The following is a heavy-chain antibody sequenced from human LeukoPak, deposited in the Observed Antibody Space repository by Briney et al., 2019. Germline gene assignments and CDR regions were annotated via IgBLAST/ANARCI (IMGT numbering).Heavy chain of an antibody. Sequence: GGSLRLSCAASGFTFSSYSMNWVRQAPGKGLEWVSYISSSRSTIYYADSVKGRFTISRDNAKNSLYLQMNSLRAEDTAVYYCARDYRTTVTWDYWGQGTLVTVSS. D-gene: IGHD4-17*01. CDR3: ARDYRTTVTWDY. CDR2: ISSSRSTI. CDR1: GFTFSSYS. V-gene: IGHV3-48*04. J-gene: IGHJ4*02.